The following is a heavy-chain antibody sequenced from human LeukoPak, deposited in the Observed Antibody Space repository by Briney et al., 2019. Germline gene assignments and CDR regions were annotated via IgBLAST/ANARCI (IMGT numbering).Heavy chain of an antibody. J-gene: IGHJ4*02. CDR3: ARGSRVIMVRDLYYFDY. Sequence: SQTLSLTCAISGDSVSSNSAAWNWFRQSPSRGHEWLGRTYYRSNWYNHYAVSVKSRITINPDTSKNQFSLQLKSVTPEDTAVYYCARGSRVIMVRDLYYFDYWGQGTLVTVSS. CDR1: GDSVSSNSAA. V-gene: IGHV6-1*01. CDR2: TYYRSNWYN. D-gene: IGHD3-10*01.